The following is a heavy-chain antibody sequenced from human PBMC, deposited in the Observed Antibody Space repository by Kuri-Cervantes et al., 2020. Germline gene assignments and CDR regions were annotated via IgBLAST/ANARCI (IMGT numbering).Heavy chain of an antibody. J-gene: IGHJ4*02. Sequence: ASAKVSCKASGYTFTCYYIHWVRQAPGQGLEWMGRINPNSGGTNYAQDFQGGFTMTRDTSISTAYMELSRLRSDDTAVYYCARDLGGKGYWGLLGNSWGQGTLVTVSS. CDR3: ARDLGGKGYWGLLGNS. CDR2: INPNSGGT. CDR1: GYTFTCYY. V-gene: IGHV1-2*06. D-gene: IGHD1-26*01.